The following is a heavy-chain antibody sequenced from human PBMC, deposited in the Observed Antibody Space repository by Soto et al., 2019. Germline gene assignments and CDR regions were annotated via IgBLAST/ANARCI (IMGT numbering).Heavy chain of an antibody. D-gene: IGHD1-26*01. CDR2: ISSDGNHK. J-gene: IGHJ4*02. CDR3: TRWEQPLFDY. CDR1: GFTVGAYT. V-gene: IGHV3-30-3*01. Sequence: QVQLEESGGGVVQPGRSLRLSCAASGFTVGAYTMHWVRQAPGKGLEWVAVISSDGNHKYYTDSVKGRFTISRDTSTNTLFLQMNSLRPEVTAVYYCTRWEQPLFDYWGQGTLVTVSS.